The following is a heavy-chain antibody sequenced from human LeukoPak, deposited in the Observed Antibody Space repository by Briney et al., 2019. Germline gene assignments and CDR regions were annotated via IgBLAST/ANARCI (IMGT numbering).Heavy chain of an antibody. V-gene: IGHV1-69*11. CDR2: VIPFLGTT. Sequence: GASVKVSCKSSGGTFSNDAVSGVRQAPGEGLKWMGRVIPFLGTTNYAHNFQGRVTITADQDTQTAYMELRSLRSEDTAVYFCARGPSSDLRTGFFFGYFHDWGQGTLITVSS. CDR3: ARGPSSDLRTGFFFGYFHD. D-gene: IGHD3/OR15-3a*01. J-gene: IGHJ4*02. CDR1: GGTFSNDA.